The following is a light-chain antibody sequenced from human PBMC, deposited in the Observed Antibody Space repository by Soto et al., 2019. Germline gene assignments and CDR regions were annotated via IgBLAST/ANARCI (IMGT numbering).Light chain of an antibody. CDR3: QQYSSSSPT. V-gene: IGKV1-5*01. J-gene: IGKJ1*01. CDR1: QTISIY. CDR2: DAP. Sequence: DIQMTQSPSTLSASIGDRVTITCRASQTISIYLAWCQQRPGEAPKLLIYDAPTLESGVPARFSGSGSGTEFTLTISSLQPDDFATYYCQQYSSSSPTFGQGTKVEIQ.